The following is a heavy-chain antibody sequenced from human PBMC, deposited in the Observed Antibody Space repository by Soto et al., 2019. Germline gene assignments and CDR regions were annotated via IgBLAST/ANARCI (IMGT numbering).Heavy chain of an antibody. Sequence: PGGSLRLSCAASGFTFISYGMHWVRQAPGKGLEWVAVISYDGSNKYYADSVKGRFTISRDNSKNTLYLQMNSLRAEDTAVYYCASIQPYYYGSGSYYTFDYWGQGT. CDR1: GFTFISYG. CDR2: ISYDGSNK. J-gene: IGHJ4*02. CDR3: ASIQPYYYGSGSYYTFDY. D-gene: IGHD3-10*01. V-gene: IGHV3-30*03.